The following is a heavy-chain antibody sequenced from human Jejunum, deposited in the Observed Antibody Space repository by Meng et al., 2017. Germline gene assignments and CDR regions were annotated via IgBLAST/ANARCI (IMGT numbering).Heavy chain of an antibody. V-gene: IGHV3-30*03. CDR2: VEYDGSYQ. Sequence: EGAFRPGRSRAPSWAASGFTFGSCAMQWARQAPGKGLEWLAVVEYDGSYQDYADSVKGRFIISRDNSKNTLYLQMNSLRVEDTAIYYLARCYYDGSGRFDYWGQGTLVTVSS. D-gene: IGHD3-22*01. CDR3: ARCYYDGSGRFDY. CDR1: GFTFGSCA. J-gene: IGHJ4*02.